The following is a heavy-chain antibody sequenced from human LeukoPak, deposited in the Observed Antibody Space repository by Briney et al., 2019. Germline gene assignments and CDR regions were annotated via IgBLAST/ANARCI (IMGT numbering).Heavy chain of an antibody. CDR3: ARDQFRVVGAPSHYYYGMDV. Sequence: GGSLRLSCAASGFIFSNYPIHWVRQAPGKGLEWVAVISNDGNNKYYADSVKGRFTISRDNSKNTLYLQMNSLRAEDTAVYYCARDQFRVVGAPSHYYYGMDVWGQGTTVTVSS. CDR1: GFIFSNYP. V-gene: IGHV3-30-3*01. D-gene: IGHD1-26*01. CDR2: ISNDGNNK. J-gene: IGHJ6*02.